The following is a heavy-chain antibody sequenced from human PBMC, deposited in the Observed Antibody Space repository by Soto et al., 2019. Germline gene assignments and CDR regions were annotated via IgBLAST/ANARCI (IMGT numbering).Heavy chain of an antibody. CDR3: ARSRVDVAVAQATILRSWFDT. CDR2: IKQDGSEK. D-gene: IGHD2-2*02. CDR1: GFTFSSYL. Sequence: PXESLKSFWAASGFTFSSYLLIWVRQAPGKGLDWVANIKQDGSEKYYVDSVRGRFTISRDNAKNSLSLQMNSLRAEDTAVYYCARSRVDVAVAQATILRSWFDTWGQGTLVTVSS. J-gene: IGHJ5*02. V-gene: IGHV3-7*01.